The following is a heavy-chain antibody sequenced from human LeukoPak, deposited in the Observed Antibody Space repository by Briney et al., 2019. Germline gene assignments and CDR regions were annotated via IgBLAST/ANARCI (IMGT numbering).Heavy chain of an antibody. CDR3: ARFDPLDDYYGSGSYYGAFDI. V-gene: IGHV4-59*06. CDR1: GGSISSYY. CDR2: IYYSGST. J-gene: IGHJ3*02. Sequence: SETLSLTCTVSGGSISSYYWSWIRQHPGKGLEWIGYIYYSGSTYYNPSLKSRVTISVDTSKNQFSLKLSSVTAADTAVYYCARFDPLDDYYGSGSYYGAFDIWGQGTMVTVSS. D-gene: IGHD3-10*01.